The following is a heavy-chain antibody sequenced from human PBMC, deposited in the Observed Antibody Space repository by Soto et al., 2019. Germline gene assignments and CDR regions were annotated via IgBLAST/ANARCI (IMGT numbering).Heavy chain of an antibody. CDR2: IYYSGST. CDR3: ARHLTILGVAPLDS. D-gene: IGHD3-3*01. J-gene: IGHJ5*01. V-gene: IGHV4-39*01. CDR1: GGSISSSSYY. Sequence: SETLSLTCTVSGGSISSSSYYWGWIRQPPGKGLEWIGSIYYSGSTYYNPSLKSRVTMSVDTSKTQFSLKLNSVTAADTAVYYCARHLTILGVAPLDSWGQGTLVTVSS.